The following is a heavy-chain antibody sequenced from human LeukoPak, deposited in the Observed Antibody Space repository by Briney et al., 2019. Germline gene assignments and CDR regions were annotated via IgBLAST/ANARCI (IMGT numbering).Heavy chain of an antibody. Sequence: PSETLSLTCTVSGGSISSYYWSWIRQPPGKGLEWIGYIYYSGSTNYNPSLKSRVTISVDTSKNQSSLKLSSVTAADTAVYYCANPPFVNYYYYYYMDVWGKGTTVTVSS. CDR2: IYYSGST. CDR1: GGSISSYY. V-gene: IGHV4-59*01. CDR3: ANPPFVNYYYYYYMDV. J-gene: IGHJ6*03.